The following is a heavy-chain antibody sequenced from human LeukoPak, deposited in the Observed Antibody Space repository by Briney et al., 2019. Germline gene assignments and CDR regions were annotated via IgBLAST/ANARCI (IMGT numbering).Heavy chain of an antibody. V-gene: IGHV3-7*01. Sequence: GGSLRLSCAASGFTFSSYWMSGVRQAPGKGLEWVANIKQDGSEKYYVDSVKGRFIISRDNAKNSLYLQMNSLRAEDTAVYYCARADRDGYKSRRYFDYWGQGTLVTVSS. D-gene: IGHD5-24*01. CDR2: IKQDGSEK. CDR3: ARADRDGYKSRRYFDY. CDR1: GFTFSSYW. J-gene: IGHJ4*02.